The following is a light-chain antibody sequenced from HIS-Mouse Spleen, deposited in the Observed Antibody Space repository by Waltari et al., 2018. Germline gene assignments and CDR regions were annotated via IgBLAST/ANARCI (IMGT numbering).Light chain of an antibody. CDR2: WAS. Sequence: DIVMTQSPDPLAVSLGGRATNNCKSSPSVVYSSNNKNYLAWYQQKPGQPPKLLIYWASTRESGVPDRFSGSGSGTDFTLTISSLQAEDVAVYYCQQYYSTPLYTFGQGTKLEIK. J-gene: IGKJ2*01. CDR1: PSVVYSSNNKNY. V-gene: IGKV4-1*01. CDR3: QQYYSTPLYT.